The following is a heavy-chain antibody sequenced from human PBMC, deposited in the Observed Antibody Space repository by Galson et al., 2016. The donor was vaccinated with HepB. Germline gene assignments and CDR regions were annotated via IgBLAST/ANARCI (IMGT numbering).Heavy chain of an antibody. J-gene: IGHJ4*02. CDR3: ARISLRVGQDY. CDR2: INHSGNT. Sequence: ETLSLTCAVYGGSLRGYYWSWIRQPPGKGLEWIGEINHSGNTNYNPSLKGRVTMTVDASKNQFSLTLRSATAADTALYFCARISLRVGQDYWGQGTLVTVSS. V-gene: IGHV4-34*01. D-gene: IGHD1-26*01. CDR1: GGSLRGYY.